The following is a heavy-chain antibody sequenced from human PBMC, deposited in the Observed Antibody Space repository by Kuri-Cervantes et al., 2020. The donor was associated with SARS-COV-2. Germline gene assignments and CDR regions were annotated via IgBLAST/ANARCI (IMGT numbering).Heavy chain of an antibody. J-gene: IGHJ4*02. CDR1: GFSLSNARMG. V-gene: IGHV2-5*02. D-gene: IGHD2-8*02. CDR2: IYWDDDK. Sequence: SGPTLVKPTETLTLTCTVSGFSLSNARMGVSWIRQPPGKALEWLALIYWDDDKRYSPSLKSRLTITKDTSKNQVVLTMTNMDPVDTATYYCAHRNTGGVIDYWGQGTLVTVSS. CDR3: AHRNTGGVIDY.